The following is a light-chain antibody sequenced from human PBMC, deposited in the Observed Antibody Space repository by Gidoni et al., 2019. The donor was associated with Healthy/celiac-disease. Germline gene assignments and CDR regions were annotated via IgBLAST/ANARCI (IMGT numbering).Light chain of an antibody. CDR2: QDS. CDR3: QAWDSSTAP. J-gene: IGLJ2*01. CDR1: KFGDKY. Sequence: SYELTQPPSVSVSPGQTASITCSGDKFGDKYACWYQQKPGQSPVLVIYQDSQRPSGIPERFSGSYSGNTATLTISGPQAMDEADYYCQAWDSSTAPFGGGTKLTVL. V-gene: IGLV3-1*01.